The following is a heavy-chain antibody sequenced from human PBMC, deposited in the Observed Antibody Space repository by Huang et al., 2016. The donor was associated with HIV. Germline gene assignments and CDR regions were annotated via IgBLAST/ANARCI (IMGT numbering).Heavy chain of an antibody. J-gene: IGHJ3*01. Sequence: QVQLVQSGAEVRKPGSSVKVSCRASGGSFNNFGINWVRQAPGQGVEGMGGIIPRFGTRNDAQRFKDRVTITADETTGVVHLEVTSLRSDDTAVYFCAKRGGAWGSPYAFDLWGPGTMVTVSS. CDR3: AKRGGAWGSPYAFDL. V-gene: IGHV1-69*13. CDR2: IIPRFGTR. CDR1: GGSFNNFG. D-gene: IGHD3-16*01.